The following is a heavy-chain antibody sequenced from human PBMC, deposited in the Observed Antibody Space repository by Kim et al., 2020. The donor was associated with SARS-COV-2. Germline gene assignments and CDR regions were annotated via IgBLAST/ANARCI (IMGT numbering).Heavy chain of an antibody. CDR2: ISNDGGVT. D-gene: IGHD2-15*01. CDR3: ARGIFRDGFDV. CDR1: GFRSSNYY. V-gene: IGHV3-74*01. J-gene: IGHJ6*02. Sequence: GGSLRLSCAASGFRSSNYYVNWVRQRPGKGLEWVSRISNDGGVTHYADSVRGRFTTSRDSAENTVYLQMNSLSAEDTAVYFCARGIFRDGFDVWGQGTTVSVSS.